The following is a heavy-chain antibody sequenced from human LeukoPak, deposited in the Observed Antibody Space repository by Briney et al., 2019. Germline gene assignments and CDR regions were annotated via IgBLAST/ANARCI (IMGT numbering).Heavy chain of an antibody. CDR1: GFTFSTYA. V-gene: IGHV3-30-3*01. Sequence: QTGGSLRLSCAASGFTFSTYAMHWVRQAPGKGLEWVAVISYDGGNKYCADSVKGRFTISRDNSKNTLYLQMSGLRAEDTAIYYCARDSDRGAADYYFAYWGQGTLVTVSS. D-gene: IGHD3-10*01. J-gene: IGHJ4*02. CDR3: ARDSDRGAADYYFAY. CDR2: ISYDGGNK.